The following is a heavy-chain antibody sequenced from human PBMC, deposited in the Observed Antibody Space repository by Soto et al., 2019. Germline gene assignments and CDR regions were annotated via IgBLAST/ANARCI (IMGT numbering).Heavy chain of an antibody. CDR1: GFTFGAYT. D-gene: IGHD1-26*01. CDR2: ISYDGKRG. V-gene: IGHV3-30*14. J-gene: IGHJ3*01. Sequence: QMHLVESGGGVVQPGRSLRLSCAASGFTFGAYTMHWVRQAPGKGLEWVAVISYDGKRGLYTDPVKGRFTVSRDNPKSTIYLQMNSLRAEATAVYYCAIDGYSGRSDGFDVWGQGTMVTVSS. CDR3: AIDGYSGRSDGFDV.